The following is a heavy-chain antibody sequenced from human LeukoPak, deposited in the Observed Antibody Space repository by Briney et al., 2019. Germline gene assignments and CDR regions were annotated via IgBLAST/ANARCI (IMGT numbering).Heavy chain of an antibody. V-gene: IGHV3-33*03. D-gene: IGHD6-13*01. CDR2: IWYDGSNK. Sequence: GGSLRLSCAASGFTFSSDGMHWVRQAPRKGPEWVAVIWYDGSNKYYADSVKGRFTISRDNAKNLLYLQMNSLRGEDTAVYYCGGFGYEAAVDLWGQGTLVTVSS. CDR1: GFTFSSDG. CDR3: GGFGYEAAVDL. J-gene: IGHJ4*01.